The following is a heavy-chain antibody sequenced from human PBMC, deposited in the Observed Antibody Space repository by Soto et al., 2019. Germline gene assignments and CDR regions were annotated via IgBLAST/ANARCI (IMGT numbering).Heavy chain of an antibody. Sequence: PGGSLRLSCAASGFTFSNYWVDWVRQAPGKGLEWVSSISSSSNNIYYADSVKGRFTISRDNAKNSLFLQVNSLRDEDTAVYFCARDLTTATGAFDYWGQGTLVTVSS. J-gene: IGHJ4*02. D-gene: IGHD6-13*01. V-gene: IGHV3-21*01. CDR1: GFTFSNYW. CDR2: ISSSSNNI. CDR3: ARDLTTATGAFDY.